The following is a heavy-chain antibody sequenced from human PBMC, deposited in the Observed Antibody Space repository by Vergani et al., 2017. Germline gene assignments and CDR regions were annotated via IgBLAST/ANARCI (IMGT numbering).Heavy chain of an antibody. D-gene: IGHD2-15*01. CDR1: GDSVISTDYH. Sequence: QVQLQESGPGLVTPSQTLSVTCTVPGDSVISTDYHWGWIRQPPGKGLEWIGSMDYSGSTSYNPSLESRISISFETPKNQFSLRLTSVTAADTAVYYCASKRGACRAAYCHSYDFWGPGTLVGVSS. V-gene: IGHV4-39*01. J-gene: IGHJ4*02. CDR2: MDYSGST. CDR3: ASKRGACRAAYCHSYDF.